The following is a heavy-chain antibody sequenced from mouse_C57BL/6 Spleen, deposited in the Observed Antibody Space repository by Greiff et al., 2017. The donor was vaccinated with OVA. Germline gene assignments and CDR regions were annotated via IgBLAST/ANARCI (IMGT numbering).Heavy chain of an antibody. V-gene: IGHV2-2*01. CDR1: GFSLTSYG. CDR3: AGYDSSYAMDY. J-gene: IGHJ4*01. Sequence: VKLVESGPGLVQPSQSLSITCTVSGFSLTSYGVHWVRQSPGKGLEWLGVIWSGGSTDYNAAFLYRLSISTDNSKSQVFFKMNSLQADDTAIYYCAGYDSSYAMDYWGQGTSVTVSS. CDR2: IWSGGST. D-gene: IGHD2-2*01.